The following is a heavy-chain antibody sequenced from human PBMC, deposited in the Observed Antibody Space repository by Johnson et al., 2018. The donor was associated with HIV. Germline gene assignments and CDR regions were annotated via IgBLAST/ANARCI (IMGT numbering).Heavy chain of an antibody. D-gene: IGHD6-6*01. Sequence: QVQLVESGGGVVQPGRSLRLSCAASGFTFSSYAMHWVRQAPGKGLEWVAVLSYDGSNKYSEDSVKGRFTIPRDSSKDTLYVQMNSLRGEDTAVYYCARDVIKVIAARDDAFDIWGQGTMVTVSS. CDR1: GFTFSSYA. CDR3: ARDVIKVIAARDDAFDI. J-gene: IGHJ3*02. V-gene: IGHV3-30*04. CDR2: LSYDGSNK.